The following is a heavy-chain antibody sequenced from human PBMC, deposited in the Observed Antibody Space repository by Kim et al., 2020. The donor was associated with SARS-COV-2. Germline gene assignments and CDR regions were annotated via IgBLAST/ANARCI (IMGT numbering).Heavy chain of an antibody. Sequence: SVKVSCKASGGTFSSYAISWVRQAPGQGLEWMGRIIPILGIANYAQKFQGRVTITADKSTSTAYMELSSLRSEDTAVYYCARLGTVSSSWQIDYWGQGTLVTVSS. CDR3: ARLGTVSSSWQIDY. D-gene: IGHD6-13*01. V-gene: IGHV1-69*04. CDR1: GGTFSSYA. J-gene: IGHJ4*02. CDR2: IIPILGIA.